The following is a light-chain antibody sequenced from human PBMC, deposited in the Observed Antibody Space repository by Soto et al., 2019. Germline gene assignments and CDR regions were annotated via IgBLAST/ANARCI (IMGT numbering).Light chain of an antibody. CDR2: AAS. CDR1: QSISSY. V-gene: IGKV1-39*01. Sequence: DIQMTQSPSSLSASVGDRVTITCRASQSISSYLNWYQQKPGKAPKLLIYAASSLQSGVPSRFSGSGSGTDFTLTISSLQPEDFATYYCQQPYSTPVTFGQGTKLEIK. J-gene: IGKJ2*01. CDR3: QQPYSTPVT.